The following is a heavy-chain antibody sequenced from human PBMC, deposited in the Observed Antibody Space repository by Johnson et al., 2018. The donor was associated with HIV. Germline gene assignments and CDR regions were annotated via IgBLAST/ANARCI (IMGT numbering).Heavy chain of an antibody. V-gene: IGHV3-30-3*01. Sequence: QVQLVESGGGVVQPGRSLRLSCSASGFSFNDYAMHWVHQAPGKGLEWVAVISFDGGAIYYADSVEGRFTISRDTSKNTLYLQMNSLRAEDTAVYYCAKVGPANDVLGAGDALDIWGQGTMVTVSS. CDR1: GFSFNDYA. CDR2: ISFDGGAI. J-gene: IGHJ3*02. CDR3: AKVGPANDVLGAGDALDI. D-gene: IGHD2-8*01.